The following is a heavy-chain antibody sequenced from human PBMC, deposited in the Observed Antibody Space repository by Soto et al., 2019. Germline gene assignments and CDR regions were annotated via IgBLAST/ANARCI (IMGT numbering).Heavy chain of an antibody. Sequence: PGGSLRLSCAASGFTFSNAWMSWVRQTPEKGLEWVVRIKSKAGGGKTDYAAPVKGGLTISRDDSENTLYLQMNRLKAEDTSVYYCTTVIGGSSGYSRGGCXYWGQGIWVTVSS. CDR3: TTVIGGSSGYSRGGCXY. D-gene: IGHD3-22*01. CDR2: IKSKAGGGKT. J-gene: IGHJ4*02. CDR1: GFTFSNAW. V-gene: IGHV3-15*01.